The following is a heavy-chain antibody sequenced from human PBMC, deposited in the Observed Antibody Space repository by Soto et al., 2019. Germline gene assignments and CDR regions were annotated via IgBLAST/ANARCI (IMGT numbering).Heavy chain of an antibody. CDR3: AEDRIVVVVAAVFDY. J-gene: IGHJ4*02. V-gene: IGHV3-23*01. CDR2: ISGSGGST. CDR1: GFTFSSYA. D-gene: IGHD2-15*01. Sequence: EVQLLESGGGLVQPGGSLRLSCAASGFTFSSYAMSWVRQAPGKGLEWVSAISGSGGSTYYADSVKGRFTISRDNSKNRLYLQMNSLRAEDTAVYYGAEDRIVVVVAAVFDYWGQGTLVTVSS.